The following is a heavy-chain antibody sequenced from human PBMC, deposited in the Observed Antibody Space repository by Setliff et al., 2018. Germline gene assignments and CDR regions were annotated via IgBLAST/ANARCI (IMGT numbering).Heavy chain of an antibody. Sequence: GGSLRLSCAASGFIFSNYAMSWVRQAPGKGLEWVCGMSGSGRYTHHADSVKGRFTISRDNSKNTLFLQMNSLIFDDTAVYYCSKNGFGVVALGVNNWFDPWGQGTLVTVSS. CDR3: SKNGFGVVALGVNNWFDP. V-gene: IGHV3-23*01. D-gene: IGHD3-10*01. CDR1: GFIFSNYA. J-gene: IGHJ5*02. CDR2: MSGSGRYT.